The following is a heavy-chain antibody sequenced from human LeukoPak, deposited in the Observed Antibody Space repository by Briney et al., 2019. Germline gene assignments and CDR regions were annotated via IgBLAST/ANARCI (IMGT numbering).Heavy chain of an antibody. CDR1: GGSFSGYY. Sequence: SETLSLTCAVYGGSFSGYYWSWIRQPPGKGLEWIGEINHSGSTNYNPSLKSRVTISVDTSKNQFSLKLSSVTAADTAVYYCARKGPYHWFDPWGQGTLVTVSS. V-gene: IGHV4-34*01. CDR2: INHSGST. CDR3: ARKGPYHWFDP. J-gene: IGHJ5*02.